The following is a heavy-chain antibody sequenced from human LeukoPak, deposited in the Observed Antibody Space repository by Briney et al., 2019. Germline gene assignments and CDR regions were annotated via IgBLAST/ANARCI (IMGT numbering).Heavy chain of an antibody. Sequence: PSEPLSLTCTVSGGSISTYYWSWIRQPPGKGLEWIGYIYYSGSTNFNPSLTSRVTMSVDTSKNQFSLRLSSVTAADTAVYYCAGGRSSSWYSFLDYWGQGTLVTVSS. CDR1: GGSISTYY. V-gene: IGHV4-59*01. CDR3: AGGRSSSWYSFLDY. J-gene: IGHJ4*02. D-gene: IGHD6-13*01. CDR2: IYYSGST.